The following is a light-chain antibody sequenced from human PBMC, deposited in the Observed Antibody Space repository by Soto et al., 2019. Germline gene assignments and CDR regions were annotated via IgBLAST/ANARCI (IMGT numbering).Light chain of an antibody. J-gene: IGKJ1*01. V-gene: IGKV3-20*01. CDR3: QQNGSSPRT. Sequence: EIVLTQSPGTLSLSPGERATLSCRASQSVSSSYLAWYQQKPGQAPRLLIYGASSRATGIPDRFSGSGSGTYFTLTISRLEAEDFAVYYCQQNGSSPRTFGQGTQVEIK. CDR2: GAS. CDR1: QSVSSSY.